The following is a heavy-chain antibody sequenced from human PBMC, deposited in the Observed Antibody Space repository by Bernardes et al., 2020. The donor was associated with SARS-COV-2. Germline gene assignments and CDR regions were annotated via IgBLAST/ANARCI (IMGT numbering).Heavy chain of an antibody. D-gene: IGHD6-19*01. CDR1: GYTFTTYD. CDR2: MNPDSANT. J-gene: IGHJ5*02. Sequence: ASVKVSCKASGYTFTTYDINWVRQAAGQGLEWMGWMNPDSANTGYAQKFQGRITMTRNTSISTAYMELSRLRSEDTAVYYCARGPIGVAGTRVFDWFDPWGKGTLVTVSS. V-gene: IGHV1-8*01. CDR3: ARGPIGVAGTRVFDWFDP.